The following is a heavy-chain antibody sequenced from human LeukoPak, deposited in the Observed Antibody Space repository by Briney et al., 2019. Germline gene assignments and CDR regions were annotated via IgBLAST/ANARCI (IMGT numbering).Heavy chain of an antibody. V-gene: IGHV4-39*01. D-gene: IGHD3-16*01. CDR2: ISYSGSI. CDR1: GGSISSRPYY. CDR3: ATLEIGDYYFDY. J-gene: IGHJ4*02. Sequence: SETLSLTCTVSGGSISSRPYYWGWVRQPPGKGLKWIGSISYSGSIHYNPSLKSRVTISVDTSKNHFSLRLSSVTAADTAVYYCATLEIGDYYFDYWGQGTLVTVSS.